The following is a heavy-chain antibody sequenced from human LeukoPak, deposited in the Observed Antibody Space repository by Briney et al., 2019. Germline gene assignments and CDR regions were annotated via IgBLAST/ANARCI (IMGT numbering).Heavy chain of an antibody. J-gene: IGHJ6*03. CDR2: INHSGST. CDR3: ARDRPLFYGSGSYRARKEYYYYMDV. Sequence: SETLSLTCAVYGVSFSGYYWSWIRQPPGKGLEWIGEINHSGSTNYNPSLKSRVTISVDTSKNQFSLKLSSVTAADTAVYYCARDRPLFYGSGSYRARKEYYYYMDVWGKGTTVTISS. CDR1: GVSFSGYY. D-gene: IGHD3-10*01. V-gene: IGHV4-34*01.